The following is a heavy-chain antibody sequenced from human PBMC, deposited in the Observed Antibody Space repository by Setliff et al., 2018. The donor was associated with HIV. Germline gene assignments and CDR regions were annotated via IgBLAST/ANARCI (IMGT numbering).Heavy chain of an antibody. CDR1: GGSINNHC. CDR2: IFASGTT. J-gene: IGHJ5*02. D-gene: IGHD3-10*01. CDR3: ARRIDDSGSFPDKNWFDT. Sequence: TSETLSLTCTVSGGSINNHCWNWIRQPPGRGLEWIGFIFASGTTKYNPSLQSRVTMSIDTSKNQFSLKLTSVTAADTAVYYCARRIDDSGSFPDKNWFDTWGQGSLVTVSS. V-gene: IGHV4-4*09.